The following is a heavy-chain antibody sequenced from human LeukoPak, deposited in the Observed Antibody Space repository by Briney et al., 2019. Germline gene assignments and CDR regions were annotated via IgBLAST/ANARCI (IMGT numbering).Heavy chain of an antibody. CDR3: ARDPRYSGYDRGVDY. D-gene: IGHD5-12*01. CDR1: GFTFSRYW. CDR2: IKEDGSEK. Sequence: PGGSLRLSCGVSGFTFSRYWMSWVRQAPGKGLEWVANIKEDGSEKYYVDSVEGRFTISRDNAKNSLYLQMNGLRAEDTAVYYCARDPRYSGYDRGVDYWGQGTLVTVSS. V-gene: IGHV3-7*01. J-gene: IGHJ4*02.